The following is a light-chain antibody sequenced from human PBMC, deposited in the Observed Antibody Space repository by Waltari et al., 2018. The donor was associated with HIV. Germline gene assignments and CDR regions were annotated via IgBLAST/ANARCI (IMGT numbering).Light chain of an antibody. CDR1: SSNLGCVT. J-gene: IGLJ2*01. Sequence: QSVLTQLSSASGTLGQRVSILCSGRSSNLGCVTVNWYQPHPGAAPKILIYSNDQRPSGVPDRFFGSKSGTSASLVITGLRSEDEADYYCASWDARLNGGVFGGGTKLTVL. V-gene: IGLV1-44*01. CDR3: ASWDARLNGGV. CDR2: SND.